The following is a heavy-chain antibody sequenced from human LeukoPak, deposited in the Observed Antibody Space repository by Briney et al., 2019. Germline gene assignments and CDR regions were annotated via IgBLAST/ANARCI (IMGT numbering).Heavy chain of an antibody. Sequence: PGGSLRLSCAASGFTFSSYGMHWVRQAPGKGLEWVSAISGSGGSTYYADSVKGRFTISRDNSKNTLYLQMNSLRAEDTAVYYCAKDRRKVNIAAAGEFDYWGQGTLVTVSS. CDR2: ISGSGGST. J-gene: IGHJ4*02. CDR3: AKDRRKVNIAAAGEFDY. D-gene: IGHD6-13*01. CDR1: GFTFSSYG. V-gene: IGHV3-23*01.